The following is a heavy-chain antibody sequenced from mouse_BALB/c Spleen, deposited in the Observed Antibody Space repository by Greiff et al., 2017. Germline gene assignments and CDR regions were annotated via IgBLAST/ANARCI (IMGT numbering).Heavy chain of an antibody. Sequence: EVMLVESGGGLVQPGGSRKLSCAASGFTFSSFGMHWVRQAPEKGLEWVAYISSGSSTIYYADTVKGRLTISRDNPKNTLFLQMTSLRSEDTAMYYCARRDYGNYGEGYYAMDYWGQGTSVTVSS. J-gene: IGHJ4*01. V-gene: IGHV5-17*02. CDR3: ARRDYGNYGEGYYAMDY. CDR1: GFTFSSFG. CDR2: ISSGSSTI. D-gene: IGHD2-1*01.